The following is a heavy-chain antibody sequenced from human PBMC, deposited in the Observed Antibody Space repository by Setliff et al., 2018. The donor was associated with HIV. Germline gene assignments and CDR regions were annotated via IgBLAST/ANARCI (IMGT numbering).Heavy chain of an antibody. D-gene: IGHD3-3*01. Sequence: SETLSLTCNVSGASISNNYWSRVRQSPGKTLEWIGYIYDSGSAIYNPSFRSRVTISLETSKNQFSLKMTSVTAADTAVYYCARQGGFWDPYFSQSYYYYYMDVWGKGTTVTVSS. J-gene: IGHJ6*03. CDR1: GASISNNY. V-gene: IGHV4-59*08. CDR3: ARQGGFWDPYFSQSYYYYYMDV. CDR2: IYDSGSA.